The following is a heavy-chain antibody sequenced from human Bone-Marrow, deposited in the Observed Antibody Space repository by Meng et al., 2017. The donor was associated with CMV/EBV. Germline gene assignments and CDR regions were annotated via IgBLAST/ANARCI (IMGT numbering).Heavy chain of an antibody. Sequence: GGSLRLSCAASGFTFSSYGMHWVRQAPGKGLEWVAFIRYDGSNKYYVDSVKGRFTISRDNAKNSLYLQMNSLRAEDTAVYYCARDPPDFWSDDAFDIWGQGTMVTVSS. D-gene: IGHD3-3*01. CDR2: IRYDGSNK. CDR1: GFTFSSYG. V-gene: IGHV3-30*02. J-gene: IGHJ3*02. CDR3: ARDPPDFWSDDAFDI.